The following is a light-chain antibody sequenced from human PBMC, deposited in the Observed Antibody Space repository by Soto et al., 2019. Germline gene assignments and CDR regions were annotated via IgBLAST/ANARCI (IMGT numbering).Light chain of an antibody. CDR2: KAS. V-gene: IGKV1-5*03. J-gene: IGKJ2*01. Sequence: DIQMTQSPSTLSASVGDRVTITCRASQSISNWLAWYQQKPGKAPNLLIYKASSLESGVPSRFSGSGSGTEFTLTISSLQPADFATYYCPHYNSYPYTFGQGTKLEIK. CDR1: QSISNW. CDR3: PHYNSYPYT.